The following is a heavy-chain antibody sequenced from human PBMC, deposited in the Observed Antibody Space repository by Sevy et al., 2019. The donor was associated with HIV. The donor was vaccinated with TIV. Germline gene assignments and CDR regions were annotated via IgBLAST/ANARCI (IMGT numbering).Heavy chain of an antibody. D-gene: IGHD5-12*01. CDR2: ITRNSYEAYGGTT. CDR1: GFTFDDYA. V-gene: IGHV3-49*03. J-gene: IGHJ4*02. Sequence: GGSLRLSCTTSGFTFDDYAMNWFRQPPGKGLEWVAFITRNSYEAYGGTTDYAASVKGRFIISRDDSKSTAYLQMNSLKTEDTAVYYCTRGLATADTPEYYFDYWGQGILVTVSS. CDR3: TRGLATADTPEYYFDY.